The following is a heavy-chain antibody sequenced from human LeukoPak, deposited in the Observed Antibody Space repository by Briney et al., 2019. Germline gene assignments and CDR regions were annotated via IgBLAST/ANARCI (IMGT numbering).Heavy chain of an antibody. J-gene: IGHJ4*02. D-gene: IGHD5-12*01. V-gene: IGHV4-59*01. CDR2: IYYSGST. CDR1: GGSISSYY. Sequence: SETLSLTCTVSGGSISSYYWSWIRQPPGKGLEWIGHIYYSGSTNYNPSLKSRVTISVDTSKNQFSLKLSSVTAADTAVYYCAREVASAGLDYWGQGTLVTVSS. CDR3: AREVASAGLDY.